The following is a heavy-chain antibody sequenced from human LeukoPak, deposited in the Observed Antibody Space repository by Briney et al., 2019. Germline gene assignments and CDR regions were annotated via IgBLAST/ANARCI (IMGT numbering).Heavy chain of an antibody. J-gene: IGHJ6*02. CDR1: GGSISHYY. Sequence: SETLSLTCTVSGGSISHYYWSWIRQPPGKGPKWIGYIYYTGTTNYNPSLKSRVTISVDTSKNQFSLKLNSVTAADTAVYYCAREDPQTKVPEGMDVWGQGTTVTVSS. V-gene: IGHV4-59*01. CDR2: IYYTGTT. CDR3: AREDPQTKVPEGMDV. D-gene: IGHD4/OR15-4a*01.